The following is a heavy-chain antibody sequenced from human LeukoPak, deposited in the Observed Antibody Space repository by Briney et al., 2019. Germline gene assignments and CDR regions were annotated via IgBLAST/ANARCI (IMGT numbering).Heavy chain of an antibody. D-gene: IGHD3-10*01. CDR1: GYSFPEYW. Sequence: GEPLKISCKASGYSFPEYWIGWVRQMPGKGLEWMGIIYPGYSDTRYRPSFQGQVTISADKSISTAYLQWNSLKASDTAMYYCARSDQLRWFGDPRRPYYYGMDVWGQGTTVTVSS. CDR3: ARSDQLRWFGDPRRPYYYGMDV. CDR2: IYPGYSDT. J-gene: IGHJ6*02. V-gene: IGHV5-51*01.